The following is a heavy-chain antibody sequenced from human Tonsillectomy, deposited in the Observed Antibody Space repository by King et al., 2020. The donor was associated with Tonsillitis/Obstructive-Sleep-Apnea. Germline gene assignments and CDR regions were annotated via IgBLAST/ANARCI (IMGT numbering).Heavy chain of an antibody. CDR1: GYTFISYN. J-gene: IGHJ6*02. D-gene: IGHD6-6*01. V-gene: IGHV1-46*01. CDR2: INPSGGST. Sequence: LVESGAEVKKPGASVKVSCKASGYTFISYNMYWVRQAPGQGLEWMGIINPSGGSTSYAQKFQGRVTMTRDTSTSTVYMELSSLRSEDTAVYYCAVEYISSDYYYGMDVWGQGTTVTVSS. CDR3: AVEYISSDYYYGMDV.